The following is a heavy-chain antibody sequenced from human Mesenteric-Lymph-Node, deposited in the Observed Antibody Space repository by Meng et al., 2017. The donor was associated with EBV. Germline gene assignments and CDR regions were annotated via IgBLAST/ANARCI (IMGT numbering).Heavy chain of an antibody. V-gene: IGHV4-4*02. CDR1: GGSINCYNW. J-gene: IGHJ3*02. CDR3: ARKDLGPFDI. CDR2: IYHSGNT. D-gene: IGHD3-16*01. Sequence: QVYSQRSGPGMVAPSGTLALTCAISGGSINCYNWWTWVRQPPGKGLEWIGEIYHSGNTNYNPSLNSRVTISVDKSKNQFSLKVTSVTAADTAVYYCARKDLGPFDIWGQGTMVTVSS.